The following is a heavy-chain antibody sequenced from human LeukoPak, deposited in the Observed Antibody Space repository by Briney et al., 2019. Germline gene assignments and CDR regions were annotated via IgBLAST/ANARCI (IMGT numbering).Heavy chain of an antibody. J-gene: IGHJ4*02. CDR2: IRYDGSNK. D-gene: IGHD6-13*01. CDR3: AKSLTLMSSSWYSHY. Sequence: GGSLRLSCAASGFTFSDYYMSWIRQAPGKGLEWVAFIRYDGSNKYYADSVKGRFTISRDNSKNTLYLQMNSLRAEDTAMYYCAKSLTLMSSSWYSHYWGQGTLVTVSS. V-gene: IGHV3-30*02. CDR1: GFTFSDYY.